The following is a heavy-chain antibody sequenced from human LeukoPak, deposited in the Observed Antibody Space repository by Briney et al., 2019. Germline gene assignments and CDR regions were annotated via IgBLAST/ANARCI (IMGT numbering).Heavy chain of an antibody. Sequence: GGSLRLSCAASGFTFSDYYMSWIRQAPGKGLEWVSYISSSGSTIYYADSVKGRFTISRDNAKNSLYLQMNSLRAEDTAVYYXXRAVYXYGLIDYWGQGTLVTVSX. D-gene: IGHD5-18*01. CDR3: XRAVYXYGLIDY. V-gene: IGHV3-11*04. J-gene: IGHJ4*02. CDR1: GFTFSDYY. CDR2: ISSSGSTI.